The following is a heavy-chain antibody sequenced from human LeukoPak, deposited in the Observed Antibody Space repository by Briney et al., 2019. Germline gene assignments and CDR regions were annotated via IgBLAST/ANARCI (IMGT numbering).Heavy chain of an antibody. CDR2: ISGGGGST. D-gene: IGHD2-2*01. CDR1: GFTFSSYA. CDR3: AKDWVRHIVVVPAAEIDY. Sequence: GGSLRLSCAASGFTFSSYAMSWVRQAPGKGLEWVSAISGGGGSTYYADSVKGRFTISRDNSKNTLYLQMNSLRAEDTAVYYCAKDWVRHIVVVPAAEIDYWGQGTLVTVSS. J-gene: IGHJ4*02. V-gene: IGHV3-23*01.